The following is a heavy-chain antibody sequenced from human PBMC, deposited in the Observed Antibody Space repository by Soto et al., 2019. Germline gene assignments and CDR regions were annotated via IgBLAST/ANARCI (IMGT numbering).Heavy chain of an antibody. J-gene: IGHJ5*02. CDR3: ARGLLKPSSYYYASASFVNWRHP. D-gene: IGHD3-10*01. V-gene: IGHV4-34*01. Sequence: PSENLYITSAVYDGSCNGYYWSCIRQPPGKGLEWIGEINHSGSTNYNPSLKSRVTISVDTSKNQFSLKLSSVTAADTAVYYCARGLLKPSSYYYASASFVNWRHPYGHGPLVTV. CDR2: INHSGST. CDR1: DGSCNGYY.